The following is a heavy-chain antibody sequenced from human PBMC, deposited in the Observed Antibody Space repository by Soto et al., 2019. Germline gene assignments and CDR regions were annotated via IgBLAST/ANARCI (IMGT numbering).Heavy chain of an antibody. D-gene: IGHD3-16*01. CDR2: INAGNGKT. CDR3: SRVATSGVCVPRFDA. CDR1: GYTFTAYN. J-gene: IGHJ5*02. V-gene: IGHV1-3*01. Sequence: QVQLVQSGAEVKEPGASVRVSCKAFGYTFTAYNIHWLRQAPGQGLEWMGWINAGNGKTRTSRKFQGRVIITRDPSAPTAYLIADRPRSEATAIYCRSRVATSGVCVPRFDAWGQGTLLSVSS.